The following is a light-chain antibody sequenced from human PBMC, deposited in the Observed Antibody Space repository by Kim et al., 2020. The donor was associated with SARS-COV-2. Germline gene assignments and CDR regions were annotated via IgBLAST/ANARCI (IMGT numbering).Light chain of an antibody. CDR1: PGINND. J-gene: IGKJ4*01. Sequence: ASGGDRDTITRRGSPGINNDLAWYQQKPGKVPKLLIYGASTLQSGVPSRFSGSGTGTDFTLTISSLQPEDVATYYCHKYNTAPLTFGGGTKVDIK. V-gene: IGKV1-27*01. CDR2: GAS. CDR3: HKYNTAPLT.